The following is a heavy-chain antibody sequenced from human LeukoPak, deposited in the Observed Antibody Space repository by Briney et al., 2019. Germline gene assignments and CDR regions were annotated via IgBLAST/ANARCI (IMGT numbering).Heavy chain of an antibody. D-gene: IGHD3-9*01. J-gene: IGHJ4*02. Sequence: GASVRVSCKASGYTFNAYHMHWVRQAPGQGLEWMGWIYPNSGGTTSAQKFQGRVTMTRDMSISTAYMELSSLRSEDTAVYYCARRLSTGYYNRRVYYFDYWGQGPWSPSPQ. CDR1: GYTFNAYH. V-gene: IGHV1-2*02. CDR2: IYPNSGGT. CDR3: ARRLSTGYYNRRVYYFDY.